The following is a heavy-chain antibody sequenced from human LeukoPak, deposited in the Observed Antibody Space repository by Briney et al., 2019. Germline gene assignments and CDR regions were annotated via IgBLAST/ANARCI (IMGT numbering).Heavy chain of an antibody. CDR3: PRAFRAISGWRKYDY. J-gene: IGHJ4*02. CDR1: GDSVSSNSAA. Sequence: SQTLTLTCAISGDSVSSNSAAWNWITQSPSRGLEWLRRAIYRCKWYYDYAVSVNSRIIISPDTSKNQFSLQLSSVTPEDTAVYYCPRAFRAISGWRKYDYWGQGILVTVSS. CDR2: AIYRCKWYY. V-gene: IGHV6-1*01. D-gene: IGHD6-19*01.